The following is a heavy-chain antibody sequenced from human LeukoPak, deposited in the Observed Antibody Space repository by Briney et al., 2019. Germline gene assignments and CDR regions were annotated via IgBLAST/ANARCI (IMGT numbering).Heavy chain of an antibody. CDR1: GFIISVYI. Sequence: GGSLRLSCAAPGFIISVYIMTWVRQNPGRGLEWLSYINPGGSDTYYVDSVKGRFTISRDNAKNSLYLQMNSLRAEDTAVYYCVRVMTTVSTPDYGGQGTLVTVSS. CDR3: VRVMTTVSTPDY. J-gene: IGHJ4*02. D-gene: IGHD4-17*01. CDR2: INPGGSDT. V-gene: IGHV3-21*01.